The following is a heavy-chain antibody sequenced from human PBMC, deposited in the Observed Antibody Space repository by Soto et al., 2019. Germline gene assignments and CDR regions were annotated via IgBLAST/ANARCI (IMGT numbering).Heavy chain of an antibody. D-gene: IGHD6-13*01. CDR1: STYW. Sequence: STYWVHCVSKPNRKGLESVGIIYPADSDTRYSPSFQGQVTISADKTISTTYLQWSSLKASDTAMYFCARRYIAAPVTAFDLCGKGTSVTVS. V-gene: IGHV5-51*01. CDR2: IYPADSDT. CDR3: ARRYIAAPVTAFDL. J-gene: IGHJ4*02.